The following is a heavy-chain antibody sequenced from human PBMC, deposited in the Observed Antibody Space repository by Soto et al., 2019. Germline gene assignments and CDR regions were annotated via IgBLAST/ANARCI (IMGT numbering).Heavy chain of an antibody. CDR3: ARDESAGSSIRY. D-gene: IGHD2-2*01. CDR2: ISNSGDYI. CDR1: GSTFRTYG. Sequence: PGGSLRLSCTASGSTFRTYGMNWVRQAPGKGLEWVSSISNSGDYIYYADSVQGRFTISRDNAKNSLYLQMNSLRAEDTAVYFCARDESAGSSIRYWGQGIPVTV. J-gene: IGHJ4*02. V-gene: IGHV3-21*01.